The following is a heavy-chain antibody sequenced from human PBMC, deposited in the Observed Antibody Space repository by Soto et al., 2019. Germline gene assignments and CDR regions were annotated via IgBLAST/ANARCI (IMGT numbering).Heavy chain of an antibody. CDR3: ARSYDYILTC. CDR1: GGSISSGGYY. Sequence: SETLSLTCTVSGGSISSGGYYWSWIRQHPGKGLEWIGYIYYSGSTYYNPSLKSRVTISVDTSKNQFSLKLSSVTAADTAVYYCARSYDYILTCWGHGTLVTVSS. J-gene: IGHJ4*01. V-gene: IGHV4-31*03. D-gene: IGHD3-16*01. CDR2: IYYSGST.